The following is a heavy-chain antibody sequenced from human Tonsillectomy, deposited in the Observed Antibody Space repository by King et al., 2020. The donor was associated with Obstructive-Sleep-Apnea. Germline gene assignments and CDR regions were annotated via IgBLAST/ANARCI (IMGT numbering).Heavy chain of an antibody. CDR1: GFSLSSSGVG. CDR3: AHSRFSSSLWGMDV. J-gene: IGHJ6*02. CDR2: IYWDDDK. D-gene: IGHD6-13*01. V-gene: IGHV2-5*02. Sequence: TLKESGPTLVKPTQTLTLTCTFSGFSLSSSGVGVGWIRQPPGKALEWLALIYWDDDKRYSPSLKSRVTITKDTSKNQVVLTMTNMDTVDTATYYCAHSRFSSSLWGMDVWGQGTTVTVSS.